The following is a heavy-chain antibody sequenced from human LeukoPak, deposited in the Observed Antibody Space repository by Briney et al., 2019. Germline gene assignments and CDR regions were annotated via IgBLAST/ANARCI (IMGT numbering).Heavy chain of an antibody. CDR3: ARDRWMAVAGTDYFDY. CDR2: ISSSSSYI. Sequence: GGSLRLSCAASGFTFSSYSMNWVRQAPGKGLEWVSSISSSSSYIYYADSVKGRFTISRDNAKNSLYLQTNSLRAEDTAVYYCARDRWMAVAGTDYFDYWGQGTLVTVSS. V-gene: IGHV3-21*01. J-gene: IGHJ4*02. CDR1: GFTFSSYS. D-gene: IGHD6-19*01.